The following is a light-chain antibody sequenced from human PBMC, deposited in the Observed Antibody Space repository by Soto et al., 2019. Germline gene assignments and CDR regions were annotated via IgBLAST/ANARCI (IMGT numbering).Light chain of an antibody. V-gene: IGLV1-47*01. J-gene: IGLJ3*02. CDR2: RNN. CDR1: SSNIGSNY. Sequence: QSVLTQPPSASGTPGQRVTISCSGSSSNIGSNYVYWYQQLPGTAPKLLIYRNNQRPSGVPDRFSGSKSGTSASLAISGLRSEDEADYYCTSFTTISTWVFGGGTKLTVL. CDR3: TSFTTISTWV.